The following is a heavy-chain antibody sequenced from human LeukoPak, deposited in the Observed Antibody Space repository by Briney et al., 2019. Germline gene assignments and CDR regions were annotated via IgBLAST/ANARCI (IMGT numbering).Heavy chain of an antibody. CDR1: GFTFSSYW. J-gene: IGHJ4*02. CDR3: ARAYASGLDY. V-gene: IGHV3-74*01. CDR2: IKSDGSST. Sequence: XGSXRLSCVASGFTFSSYWMYWVRQAPGKGLVWVSRIKSDGSSTTYADSVKGRFTISRDNAKNTLYLQMNSLRAEDTAVYYCARAYASGLDYWGQGTLVTVSS. D-gene: IGHD2-2*01.